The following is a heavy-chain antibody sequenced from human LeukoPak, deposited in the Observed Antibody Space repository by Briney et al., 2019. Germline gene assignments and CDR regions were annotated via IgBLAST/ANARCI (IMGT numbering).Heavy chain of an antibody. Sequence: PSETLSLTCAVSGYSISSGYYWGWIRQPPGKGLEWIGSIYHSGSTYYNPSLKSRVTISVDTSKNQFSLKLSSVTAADTAVYYCASLVGAREYYFDYWGQGTLVTVSS. V-gene: IGHV4-38-2*01. D-gene: IGHD1-26*01. CDR3: ASLVGAREYYFDY. J-gene: IGHJ4*02. CDR2: IYHSGST. CDR1: GYSISSGYY.